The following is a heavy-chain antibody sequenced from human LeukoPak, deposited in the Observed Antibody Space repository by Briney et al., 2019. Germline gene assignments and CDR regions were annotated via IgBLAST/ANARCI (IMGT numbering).Heavy chain of an antibody. Sequence: SVKVSCKASGGTFSSYAISWVRQAPGQGLEWMGGIIPIFGTANYAQKFQGRVTITTDESTSTAYMELSSLRSEDTAVYYCARGGSRITTFAVGQPYYSYLDVWGTGTTVTVSS. V-gene: IGHV1-69*05. CDR3: ARGGSRITTFAVGQPYYSYLDV. D-gene: IGHD3-3*01. J-gene: IGHJ6*03. CDR2: IIPIFGTA. CDR1: GGTFSSYA.